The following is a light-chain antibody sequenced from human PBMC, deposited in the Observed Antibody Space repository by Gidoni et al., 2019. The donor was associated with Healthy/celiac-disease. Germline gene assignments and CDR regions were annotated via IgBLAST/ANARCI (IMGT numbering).Light chain of an antibody. CDR1: QSVSSN. Sequence: EIVMTQSPATLSVSPGERATLSCRASQSVSSNLAWYQQKPGQAPRLLISGASTRATGIPARFSGSGSGTEFTLTISSLQSEDFAVYYCQQYNNWKWTFXXXTKVEIK. CDR2: GAS. J-gene: IGKJ1*01. V-gene: IGKV3-15*01. CDR3: QQYNNWKWT.